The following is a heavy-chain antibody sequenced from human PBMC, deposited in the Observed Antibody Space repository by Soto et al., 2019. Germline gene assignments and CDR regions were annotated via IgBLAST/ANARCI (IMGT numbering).Heavy chain of an antibody. CDR1: GASINSGNYY. CDR2: VYHSGSA. D-gene: IGHD3-10*01. J-gene: IGHJ4*02. V-gene: IGHV4-30-4*01. CDR3: ARGREGGMVRTFTSGFEF. Sequence: QVQLQESGPGLVKPSKTLSLTCTVSGASINSGNYYWTWIRQTPGRGLEWIGYVYHSGSAYYNPSLPSRLTISVDTSRNLFALKLNSVTAAGTAVYLRARGREGGMVRTFTSGFEFWGQGTLVTVSS.